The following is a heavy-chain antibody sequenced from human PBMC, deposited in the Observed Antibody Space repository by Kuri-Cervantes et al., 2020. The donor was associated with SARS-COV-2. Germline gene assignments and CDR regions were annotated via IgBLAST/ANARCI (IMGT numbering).Heavy chain of an antibody. CDR3: ARDRGVDYCSSTSCPSGPFGPFDP. D-gene: IGHD2-2*01. Sequence: GGSLRLSCAASGFTFSSYAMHWVRQAPGKGLEWVAVISYDGSNKYYADSVKGRFTISRDNSKNTLYLQMNSLRAEDTAVYHCARDRGVDYCSSTSCPSGPFGPFDPWGQGTLVTVSS. CDR2: ISYDGSNK. CDR1: GFTFSSYA. J-gene: IGHJ5*02. V-gene: IGHV3-30-3*01.